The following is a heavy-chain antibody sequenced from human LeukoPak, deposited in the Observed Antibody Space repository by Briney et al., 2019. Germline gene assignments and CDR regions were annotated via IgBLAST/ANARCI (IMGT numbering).Heavy chain of an antibody. CDR3: ARRSATKIGWFDP. D-gene: IGHD3-22*01. Sequence: SQTLSLTCTVSGGSISSGSYYWSWIRQPAGKGLEWIGRIYTSGSTNYNPSLKSRVTISVDTSKNQFSLKLSSVTAADTAVYYCARRSATKIGWFDPWGQGTLVTVSS. CDR2: IYTSGST. CDR1: GGSISSGSYY. J-gene: IGHJ5*02. V-gene: IGHV4-61*02.